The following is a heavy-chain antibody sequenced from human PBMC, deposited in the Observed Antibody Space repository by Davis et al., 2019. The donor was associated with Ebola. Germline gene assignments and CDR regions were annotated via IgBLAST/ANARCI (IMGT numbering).Heavy chain of an antibody. CDR3: ARLRLSAIVATIGGGWFDP. CDR2: IYSSGVI. CDR1: GDSVSRYY. J-gene: IGHJ5*02. V-gene: IGHV4-4*09. D-gene: IGHD5-12*01. Sequence: SETLSLTCTVSGDSVSRYYWTWIRQSPGKGLEWIGYIYSSGVITYNPPLQSRVSPSVDTSKNQVSLKLTSVTAADTAVYYCARLRLSAIVATIGGGWFDPWGQGTQVTVSS.